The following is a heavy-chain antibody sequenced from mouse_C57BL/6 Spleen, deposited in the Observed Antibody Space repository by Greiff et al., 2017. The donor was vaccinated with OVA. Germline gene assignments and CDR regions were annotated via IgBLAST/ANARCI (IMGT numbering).Heavy chain of an antibody. V-gene: IGHV1-81*01. J-gene: IGHJ2*01. CDR1: GYTFTSYG. D-gene: IGHD1-1*02. Sequence: VKLQESGAELARPGASVKLSCKASGYTFTSYGISWVKQRTGQGLEWIGEIYPRSGNTYYNEKFKGKATLTADKSSSTAYMELRSLTSEDSAVYFCARWEGYGYWGQGTTLTVSS. CDR2: IYPRSGNT. CDR3: ARWEGYGY.